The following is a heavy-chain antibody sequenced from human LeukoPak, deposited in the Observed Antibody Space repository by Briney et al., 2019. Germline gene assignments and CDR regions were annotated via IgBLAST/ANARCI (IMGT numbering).Heavy chain of an antibody. CDR2: INHSGST. D-gene: IGHD4-23*01. J-gene: IGHJ4*02. Sequence: SEALSLTCAVYGGSFSGYYWSWIRQPPGKGLEWIGEINHSGSTNYNPSLKSRVTISVDTSKNQFSLKLSSVTAADTAVYYCARDGNYGGNSGGLDYWGQGTLVTVSS. V-gene: IGHV4-34*01. CDR3: ARDGNYGGNSGGLDY. CDR1: GGSFSGYY.